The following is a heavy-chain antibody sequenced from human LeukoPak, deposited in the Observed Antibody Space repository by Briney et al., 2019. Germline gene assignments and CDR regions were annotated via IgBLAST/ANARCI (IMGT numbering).Heavy chain of an antibody. Sequence: ASVKVSCKASGYTFTSYDINWVRQAPGQGLEWMGWISAYNGNTNYAQKLQGRVTMTTDTSTSTAYMELRSLRSDDTAVYYCARAWGVCSGGSCYYVYWGQGTLVTVSS. V-gene: IGHV1-18*04. CDR1: GYTFTSYD. CDR3: ARAWGVCSGGSCYYVY. CDR2: ISAYNGNT. D-gene: IGHD2-15*01. J-gene: IGHJ4*02.